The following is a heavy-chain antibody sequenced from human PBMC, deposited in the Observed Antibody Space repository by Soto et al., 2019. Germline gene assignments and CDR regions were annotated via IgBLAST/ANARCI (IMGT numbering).Heavy chain of an antibody. CDR2: IIPIFGTA. CDR1: GGTFSSYA. D-gene: IGHD5-12*01. V-gene: IGHV1-69*13. CDR3: ARGRDGYNLSDFNFDY. Sequence: GASVKVSCKASGGTFSSYAISWVRQAPGQGLEWMGGIIPIFGTANYAQKFQGRVTITADESTSTAYMELSSLRSEDTALYYCARGRDGYNLSDFNFDYWGQGTLVTVSS. J-gene: IGHJ4*02.